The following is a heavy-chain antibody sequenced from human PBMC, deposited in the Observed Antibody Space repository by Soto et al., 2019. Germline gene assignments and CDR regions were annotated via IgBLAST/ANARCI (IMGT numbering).Heavy chain of an antibody. D-gene: IGHD6-19*01. CDR3: ARVSIAVAGIAYYFDY. CDR2: ISHDGSNK. V-gene: IGHV3-30-3*01. Sequence: QVQLVESGGGVVQPGRSLRLSCAASGFSFSSCAMHWDRQAPGKGLEWVAVISHDGSNKYYADSVKGRFTISRDNSINTLYLQMNSLRAEDTAVYYCARVSIAVAGIAYYFDYWGQGTLVTVSS. CDR1: GFSFSSCA. J-gene: IGHJ4*02.